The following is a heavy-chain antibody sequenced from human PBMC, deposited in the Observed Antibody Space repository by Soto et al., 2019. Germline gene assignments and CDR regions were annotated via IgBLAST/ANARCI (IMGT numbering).Heavy chain of an antibody. V-gene: IGHV4-38-2*01. CDR1: DSSINSNYY. Sequence: SETLSLTCGVSDSSINSNYYWLWIRQPPGKGLEWIGAIHHSGTTYYTPSLKSRVTISMDTSKNHFSLRLTSVTAADTALYYCARGWYYFDFWGQGSLVTVSS. D-gene: IGHD2-15*01. CDR3: ARGWYYFDF. J-gene: IGHJ4*02. CDR2: IHHSGTT.